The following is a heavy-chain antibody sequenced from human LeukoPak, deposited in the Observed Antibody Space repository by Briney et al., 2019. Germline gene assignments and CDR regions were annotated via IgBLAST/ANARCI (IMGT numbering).Heavy chain of an antibody. V-gene: IGHV1-18*01. Sequence: GASVKVSCKASGYTFTSYGISWVRQAPGQGLEWMGWISAYNGNTNYAQKLQGRVTITRDTSISTAYMELSSLRSEDTAVYYCARVAGSIDYWGQGTLVTVSS. CDR2: ISAYNGNT. J-gene: IGHJ4*02. D-gene: IGHD6-19*01. CDR3: ARVAGSIDY. CDR1: GYTFTSYG.